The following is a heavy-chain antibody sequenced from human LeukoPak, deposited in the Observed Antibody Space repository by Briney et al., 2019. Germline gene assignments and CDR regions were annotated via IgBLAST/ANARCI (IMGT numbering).Heavy chain of an antibody. CDR3: AKDAGSGSYYNEGYFDY. CDR2: ISGSGDST. V-gene: IGHV3-23*01. J-gene: IGHJ4*02. CDR1: GFTFSSYA. D-gene: IGHD3-10*01. Sequence: GGSLRLSCAASGFTFSSYAMSWVRQAPGKGLEWVSVISGSGDSTYYADSVKGRFTSSRDSSKNTLYLQMNSLRAEDTAVYYCAKDAGSGSYYNEGYFDYWGQGTLVTVSS.